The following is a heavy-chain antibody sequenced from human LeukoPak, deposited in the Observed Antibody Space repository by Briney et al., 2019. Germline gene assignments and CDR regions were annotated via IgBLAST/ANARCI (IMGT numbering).Heavy chain of an antibody. J-gene: IGHJ5*02. V-gene: IGHV4-59*08. CDR1: GGSISSYY. Sequence: PSETLSLTCTVSGGSISSYYWSWIRQPPGKGLEWIGYIYYSGSTNYNPSLKSRVTISVDTSKNQFSLKLSSVTAADTAVYYCARQITMVRGGNWSDPWGQGTLVTVSS. D-gene: IGHD3-10*01. CDR2: IYYSGST. CDR3: ARQITMVRGGNWSDP.